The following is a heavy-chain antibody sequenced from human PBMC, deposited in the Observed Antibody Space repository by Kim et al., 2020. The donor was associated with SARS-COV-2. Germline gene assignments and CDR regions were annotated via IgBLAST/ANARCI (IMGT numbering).Heavy chain of an antibody. J-gene: IGHJ6*02. Sequence: SLKGRFTISRDNSKNTLYLQMNSLRAEDTAVYYCARGASDYLDYYYGMDVWGQGTTVTVSS. V-gene: IGHV3-30*01. CDR3: ARGASDYLDYYYGMDV. D-gene: IGHD5-12*01.